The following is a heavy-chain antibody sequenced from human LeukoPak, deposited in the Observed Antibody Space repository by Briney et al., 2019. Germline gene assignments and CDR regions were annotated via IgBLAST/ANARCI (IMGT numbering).Heavy chain of an antibody. J-gene: IGHJ1*01. CDR2: IYYSGST. D-gene: IGHD6-19*01. CDR1: GGSISSSSYY. CDR3: ARSIAVASTAEYFQH. V-gene: IGHV4-39*01. Sequence: SETLSLTCTVSGGSISSSSYYWGWIRQPPGKGLEWLGSIYYSGSTYYNPSLKSRVTISVDTSKNQFSLKLSSVTDADTAVYYCARSIAVASTAEYFQHWGQGTLVTVSS.